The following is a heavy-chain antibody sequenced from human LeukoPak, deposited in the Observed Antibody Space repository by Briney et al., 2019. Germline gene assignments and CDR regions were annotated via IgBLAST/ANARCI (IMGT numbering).Heavy chain of an antibody. CDR2: IYPGDSDT. CDR1: GYSFTSYW. J-gene: IGHJ4*02. CDR3: ARLTVVAATRAFDY. V-gene: IGHV5-51*01. Sequence: GESLRISCKGSGYSFTSYWIGWVRQMPGKGLEWMGIIYPGDSDTRYSPSFQGQVTISADRSISTAYLQWSSLKASDTAMYYCARLTVVAATRAFDYWGQGTLVTVSS. D-gene: IGHD2-15*01.